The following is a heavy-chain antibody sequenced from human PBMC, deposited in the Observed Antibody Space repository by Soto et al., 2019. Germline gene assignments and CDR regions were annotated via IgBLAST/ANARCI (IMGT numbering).Heavy chain of an antibody. CDR1: GYTFTRYG. V-gene: IGHV1-18*01. CDR2: ISGYNGDT. J-gene: IGHJ6*02. Sequence: QGHLVQSGAEVKKPGTSVKVSCKASGYTFTRYGISWVRQAPGQGLEWMGWISGYNGDTNYAQNLQGRVTITIDTSPSTAYMELRSLTSDDTAVYYCAKNGQPPYYYYGLDVWGQGTTVTVSS. CDR3: AKNGQPPYYYYGLDV. D-gene: IGHD2-8*01.